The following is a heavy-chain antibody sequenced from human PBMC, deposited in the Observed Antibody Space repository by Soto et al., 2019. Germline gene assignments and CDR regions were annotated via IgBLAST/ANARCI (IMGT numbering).Heavy chain of an antibody. Sequence: ASVKVSCKASGYTFTSYAMHWVRQAPGQRLEWMGWINAGNGNTKYSQKFQGRVTITRDTSASTAYMELSSLRSEDTAVYYCARVWYSGYGTDAFDIWGQGTMVTVSS. J-gene: IGHJ3*02. V-gene: IGHV1-3*01. D-gene: IGHD5-12*01. CDR2: INAGNGNT. CDR3: ARVWYSGYGTDAFDI. CDR1: GYTFTSYA.